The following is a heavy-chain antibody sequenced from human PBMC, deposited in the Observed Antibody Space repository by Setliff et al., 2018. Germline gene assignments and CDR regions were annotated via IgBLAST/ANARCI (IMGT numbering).Heavy chain of an antibody. V-gene: IGHV3-23*01. J-gene: IGHJ6*03. D-gene: IGHD1-26*01. CDR1: GFPFSSYA. CDR2: ISGTGGST. CDR3: AKDLLVSGSYYYYYYMNV. Sequence: LRLSCAASGFPFSSYALSWVRQAPGKGLEWVSAISGTGGSTYYADSVKGRFNISRDNSKNTLYLQMNSLRAEDTAVYYCAKDLLVSGSYYYYYYMNVWGQGTTVTVSS.